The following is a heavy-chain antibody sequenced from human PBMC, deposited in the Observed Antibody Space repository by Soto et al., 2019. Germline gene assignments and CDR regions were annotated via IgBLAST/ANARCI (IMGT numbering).Heavy chain of an antibody. Sequence: GASVKVSCKASGYTFTSYAMHWVRQAPGQRLEWMGWINAGNGNTKYSQKFQGRVTITRDTSASTAYMELSSLRSEDTAVYYCARRNHGIAVAGEYWFDPWGQGTLVTVSS. J-gene: IGHJ5*02. CDR3: ARRNHGIAVAGEYWFDP. CDR2: INAGNGNT. CDR1: GYTFTSYA. V-gene: IGHV1-3*01. D-gene: IGHD6-19*01.